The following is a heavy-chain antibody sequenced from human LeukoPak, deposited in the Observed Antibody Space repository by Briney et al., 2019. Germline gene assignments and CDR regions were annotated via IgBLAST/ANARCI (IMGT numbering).Heavy chain of an antibody. J-gene: IGHJ4*02. V-gene: IGHV3-23*01. CDR3: AKGDGTISDY. CDR2: ISGSGGST. Sequence: GGTLRLSCAASGFTFSSYGMSWVRQAPGKGLEWVSAISGSGGSTYYADSVKGRFTISRDSSKNTLYLQMNSLRAEDTAVYYCAKGDGTISDYWGQGTLVTVSS. D-gene: IGHD1-1*01. CDR1: GFTFSSYG.